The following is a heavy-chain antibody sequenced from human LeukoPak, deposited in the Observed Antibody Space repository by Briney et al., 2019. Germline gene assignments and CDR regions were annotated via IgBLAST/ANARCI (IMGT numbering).Heavy chain of an antibody. CDR1: GFTFSSYA. CDR2: ISYDGSNK. Sequence: GGSLRLSCAASGFTFSSYAMHWVRQAPGKGLEWVAVISYDGSNKYYADSVKGRFTISRDNSKNTLYLQMNSLRAEDTAVYYCASHHYSSGWYNFDYWGQGTQVTVSS. D-gene: IGHD6-19*01. CDR3: ASHHYSSGWYNFDY. J-gene: IGHJ4*02. V-gene: IGHV3-30-3*01.